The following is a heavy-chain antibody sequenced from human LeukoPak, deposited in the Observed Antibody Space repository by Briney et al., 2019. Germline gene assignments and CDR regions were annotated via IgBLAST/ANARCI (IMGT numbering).Heavy chain of an antibody. CDR1: GHTANTYG. Sequence: GASVKVSCKASGHTANTYGFSWVRQAPGQGLEWIGWIFSYNGQTKYRDKFQGRVTMTTDTSKTIAYMELRSLRSDDTAVYFCANVAKGRYFFYYMDVWGKGTTVTVS. CDR2: IFSYNGQT. J-gene: IGHJ6*03. D-gene: IGHD2-15*01. V-gene: IGHV1-18*01. CDR3: ANVAKGRYFFYYMDV.